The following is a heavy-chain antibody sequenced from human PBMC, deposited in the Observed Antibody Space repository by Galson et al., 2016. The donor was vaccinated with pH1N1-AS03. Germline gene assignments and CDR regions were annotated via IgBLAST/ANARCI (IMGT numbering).Heavy chain of an antibody. J-gene: IGHJ5*02. Sequence: SLRLSCAASGFTFTNYSMNWVRQAPGQGLEWIAYISRTSETIFYADSVKGRFTISRDNAKNSLTLQMTSLRREDTAVYYCATEQVAEGFGLWGQGTLVTVSS. CDR3: ATEQVAEGFGL. CDR2: ISRTSETI. V-gene: IGHV3-48*04. CDR1: GFTFTNYS.